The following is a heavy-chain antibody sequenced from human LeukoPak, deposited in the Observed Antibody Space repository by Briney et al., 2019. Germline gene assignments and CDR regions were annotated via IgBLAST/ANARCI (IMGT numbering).Heavy chain of an antibody. J-gene: IGHJ5*02. V-gene: IGHV1-18*01. CDR3: ARDSPTVTMFGGRFDP. CDR2: ISAYKGNT. D-gene: IGHD4-17*01. Sequence: ASVKVSCKASGYTFTSYGISWVRQAPGQGLEWMGWISAYKGNTNYAQKLQGRVTMTTDTSTSTAYMELRSLRSDDTAVYYCARDSPTVTMFGGRFDPWGQGTLVTVSS. CDR1: GYTFTSYG.